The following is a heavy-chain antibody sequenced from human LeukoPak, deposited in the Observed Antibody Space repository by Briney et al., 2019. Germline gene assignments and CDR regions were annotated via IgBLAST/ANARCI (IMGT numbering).Heavy chain of an antibody. V-gene: IGHV1-46*01. J-gene: IGHJ4*02. Sequence: ASVKVPCKASGYTFTNYYMHWVRQAPGQGLEWMGIIFPSGGGTSYPQRFQGRVTMTRDTSTSTVYMELSSLRSEDTAVYYCAKEPPSHFYFDFWGQGTLVTVSS. CDR3: AKEPPSHFYFDF. D-gene: IGHD3-3*02. CDR2: IFPSGGGT. CDR1: GYTFTNYY.